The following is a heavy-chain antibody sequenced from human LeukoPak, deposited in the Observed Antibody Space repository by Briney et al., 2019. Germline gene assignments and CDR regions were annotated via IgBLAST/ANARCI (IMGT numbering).Heavy chain of an antibody. D-gene: IGHD4-23*01. Sequence: SETLALTCGVSGGPFRDYFCSWIRQSPVKGLEWIGDVNHSGTTNYNPALKSRVTISVDTSKTHISLNLTSVTAADTAVYYCARAFGGNSFAQWGQGTQVTVSS. CDR1: GGPFRDYF. J-gene: IGHJ4*02. V-gene: IGHV4-34*01. CDR2: VNHSGTT. CDR3: ARAFGGNSFAQ.